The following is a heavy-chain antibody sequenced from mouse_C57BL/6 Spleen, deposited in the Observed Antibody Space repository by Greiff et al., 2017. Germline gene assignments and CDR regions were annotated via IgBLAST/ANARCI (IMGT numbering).Heavy chain of an antibody. Sequence: QVQLQQPGAELVRPGSSVKLSCKASGYTFTSYWMDWVKQRPGQGLEWIGNIYPSDSETHYNQKFKDKATLTVDKSSSTAYMQLSSLTSEDSAVYYCARGGDYDVAWFAYWGQGTRVTVSA. V-gene: IGHV1-61*01. CDR3: ARGGDYDVAWFAY. CDR2: IYPSDSET. D-gene: IGHD2-4*01. CDR1: GYTFTSYW. J-gene: IGHJ3*01.